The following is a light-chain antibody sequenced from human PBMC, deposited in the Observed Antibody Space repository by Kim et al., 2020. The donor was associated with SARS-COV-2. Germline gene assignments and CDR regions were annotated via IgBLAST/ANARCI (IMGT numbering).Light chain of an antibody. CDR1: SIGIKS. Sequence: PGKPRGVRCGGSSIGIKSVHWYQQKSGQAPVLVSYYDSDRPSGIPERFSGSNSGNTATLTISRVEAGDEADYYCQVWDSSSDHRVVFGGGTQLTVL. CDR2: YDS. V-gene: IGLV3-21*04. CDR3: QVWDSSSDHRVV. J-gene: IGLJ2*01.